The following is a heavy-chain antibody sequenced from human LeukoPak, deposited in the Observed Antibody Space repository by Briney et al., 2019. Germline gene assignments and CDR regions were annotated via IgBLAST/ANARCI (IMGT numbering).Heavy chain of an antibody. Sequence: GGSLRLSCAPSAFTFSSYWMQCVRHAPGKGLLLSSRINSSGSSTRYDDSVMVRFTTSRDHAKNTVYLEMNSLRAEDTAVYYCARSPSITMIEHWAQGTLVTVSS. CDR2: INSSGSST. V-gene: IGHV3-74*01. D-gene: IGHD3-22*01. CDR1: AFTFSSYW. CDR3: ARSPSITMIEH. J-gene: IGHJ1*01.